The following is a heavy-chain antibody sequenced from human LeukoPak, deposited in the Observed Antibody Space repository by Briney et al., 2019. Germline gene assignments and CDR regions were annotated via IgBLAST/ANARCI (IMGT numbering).Heavy chain of an antibody. D-gene: IGHD3-22*01. V-gene: IGHV3-33*01. CDR1: GFTFSSYG. CDR3: AREFYDSSGYYKYLHY. J-gene: IGHJ1*01. Sequence: TGRSLRLSCAASGFTFSSYGMHWVRQAPGKGLEWVAVIWYDESNKYYVDSVKGRFTIARDNSTNTVYLQMNSLRAENTAVYYCAREFYDSSGYYKYLHYWGQGTLVTVSS. CDR2: IWYDESNK.